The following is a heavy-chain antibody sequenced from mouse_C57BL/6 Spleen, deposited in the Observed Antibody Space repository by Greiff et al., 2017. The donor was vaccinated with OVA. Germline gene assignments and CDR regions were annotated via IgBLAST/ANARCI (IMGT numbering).Heavy chain of an antibody. D-gene: IGHD3-3*01. V-gene: IGHV1-72*01. Sequence: QVQLQQPGAELVKPGASVKMSCKASGYTFTSYWMHWVKQRPGRGLEWIGRIYPNSGGTKYNEKFKSKATLTVDKPSSTAYMQLSSLTSEDSAVYYCARLRGDSACYHSMDYWGQGTSVTVSS. J-gene: IGHJ4*01. CDR1: GYTFTSYW. CDR3: ARLRGDSACYHSMDY. CDR2: IYPNSGGT.